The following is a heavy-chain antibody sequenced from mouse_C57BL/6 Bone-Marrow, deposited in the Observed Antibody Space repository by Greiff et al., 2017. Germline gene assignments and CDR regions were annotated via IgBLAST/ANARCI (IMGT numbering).Heavy chain of an antibody. J-gene: IGHJ3*01. Sequence: VQLQQSGAELVKPGASVKLSCTASGFNIKDYYMHWVKQRTEQGLEWIGRIDPEDGETKYAPQFQGKATITADTSSNTAYLQLSSLTSEDTAVYYCARSPAQATFWFAYWGQGTLGTVSA. V-gene: IGHV14-2*01. CDR3: ARSPAQATFWFAY. D-gene: IGHD3-2*02. CDR1: GFNIKDYY. CDR2: IDPEDGET.